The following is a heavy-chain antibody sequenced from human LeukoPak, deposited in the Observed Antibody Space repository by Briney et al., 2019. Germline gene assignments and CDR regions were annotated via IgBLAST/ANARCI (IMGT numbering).Heavy chain of an antibody. CDR1: GFTFSTYS. CDR2: ISGSSGYI. Sequence: GGSLRLSCAASGFTFSTYSMNWVRQAPGKGLEWVSSISGSSGYIYYADSVKGRFTISRDNAKNSLYLQMNSLRAEDTAVYYCARVGYYDSSGYYEGFDPWGQGTLVTVSS. CDR3: ARVGYYDSSGYYEGFDP. J-gene: IGHJ5*02. V-gene: IGHV3-21*01. D-gene: IGHD3-22*01.